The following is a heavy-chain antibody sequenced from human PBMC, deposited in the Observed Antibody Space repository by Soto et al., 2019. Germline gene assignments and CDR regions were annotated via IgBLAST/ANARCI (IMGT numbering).Heavy chain of an antibody. J-gene: IGHJ4*02. CDR2: IYYSGST. Sequence: QLQLQESGPGLVKPSETLSLTCTVSGGSISSSSYYWGWIRQPPGKGLEWIGSIYYSGSTYYNPSLKSRVTISVDTSKNQFSLKLSSVTAADTAVYYCASVHHLVGIAAAGIRTFDYWGQGTLVTVSS. CDR1: GGSISSSSYY. V-gene: IGHV4-39*01. D-gene: IGHD6-13*01. CDR3: ASVHHLVGIAAAGIRTFDY.